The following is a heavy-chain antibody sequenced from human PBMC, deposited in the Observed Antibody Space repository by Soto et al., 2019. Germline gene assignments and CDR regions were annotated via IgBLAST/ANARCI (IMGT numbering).Heavy chain of an antibody. CDR1: GDSISNLDYF. V-gene: IGHV4-30-4*01. Sequence: KASETLSLTCSVSGDSISNLDYFWAWIRQPPGQALEYIGYIYKSATTYYNPSFESRVAISVDTSKSQFFLNVTSVTAADTAVYFCARGRYCLTGRCFPNWFDSWGQGALVTVSS. J-gene: IGHJ5*01. D-gene: IGHD7-27*01. CDR2: IYKSATT. CDR3: ARGRYCLTGRCFPNWFDS.